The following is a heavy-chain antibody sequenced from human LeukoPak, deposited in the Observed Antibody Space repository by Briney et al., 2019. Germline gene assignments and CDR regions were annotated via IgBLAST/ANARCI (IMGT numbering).Heavy chain of an antibody. CDR1: GFTFSSYA. CDR2: ISGSGGST. D-gene: IGHD2-15*01. J-gene: IGHJ4*02. Sequence: GGSLRLSCAASGFTFSSYAMSWVRQAPGKGLEWVSAISGSGGSTYYADSVKGRFTISRDNSKNTLYLQMNSLRVEDTAVYYCAKDKSVVVAATESYFDYWGQGTLVTVSS. V-gene: IGHV3-23*01. CDR3: AKDKSVVVAATESYFDY.